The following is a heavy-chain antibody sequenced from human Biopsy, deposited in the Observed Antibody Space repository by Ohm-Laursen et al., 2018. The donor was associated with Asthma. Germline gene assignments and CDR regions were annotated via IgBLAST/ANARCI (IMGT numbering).Heavy chain of an antibody. D-gene: IGHD2-2*01. CDR1: GGTFNTYV. J-gene: IGHJ4*02. Sequence: SSVKVSCKSLGGTFNTYVIGWVRQAPGQGLEWMGGINSVFGTTTYPQKFQDRVTITADDPTSTVYMELSSLRSEDTAVYYCARKAGSCISRTCYSLDFWGQGTLVTVSS. CDR2: INSVFGTT. V-gene: IGHV1-69*01. CDR3: ARKAGSCISRTCYSLDF.